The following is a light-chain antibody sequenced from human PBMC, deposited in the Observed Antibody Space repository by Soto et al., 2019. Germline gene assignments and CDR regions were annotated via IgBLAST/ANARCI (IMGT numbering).Light chain of an antibody. CDR1: QTISSW. Sequence: DIQMTQSPSTLSGSVGDRVTLTCRASQTISSWLAWYQQKPGKAPKLLIYKASTLNSGVPSRFSGSGSGTEFTLTISSLQPDDFATYYCQHYNSYSEAFGQGTKVELK. CDR2: KAS. V-gene: IGKV1-5*03. J-gene: IGKJ1*01. CDR3: QHYNSYSEA.